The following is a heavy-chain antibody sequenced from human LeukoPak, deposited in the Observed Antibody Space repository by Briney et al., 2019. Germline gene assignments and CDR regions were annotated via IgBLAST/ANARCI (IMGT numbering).Heavy chain of an antibody. D-gene: IGHD2-21*02. Sequence: ASVKVSCKASGGTFCSYAISWVRQAPGQGLEWMGRIIPILGIANYAQKFQGRVTITADKSTSTAYMELSSLRSEDTAVYYCARELRRDKYWGQGTLVTVSP. CDR2: IIPILGIA. V-gene: IGHV1-69*04. CDR3: ARELRRDKY. CDR1: GGTFCSYA. J-gene: IGHJ4*02.